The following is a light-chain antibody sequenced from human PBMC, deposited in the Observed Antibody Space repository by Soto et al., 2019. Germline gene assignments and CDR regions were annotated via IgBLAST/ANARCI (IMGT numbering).Light chain of an antibody. CDR1: QGISNY. V-gene: IGKV1-27*01. J-gene: IGKJ1*01. CDR2: AAS. Sequence: RVSLSAAAVSPSKAPRVTMTWRASQGISNYLAWYQQKPGTVPKLLIYAASSLQSGVPSRFSGSGSGTDFTLTISSLQPEDVATYYCQKYDSARWTFGQGTKVDIK. CDR3: QKYDSARWT.